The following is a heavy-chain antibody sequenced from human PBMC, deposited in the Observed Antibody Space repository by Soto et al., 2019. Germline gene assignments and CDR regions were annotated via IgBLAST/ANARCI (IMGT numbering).Heavy chain of an antibody. V-gene: IGHV1-18*01. CDR3: AREYCDSTRCFLPDY. J-gene: IGHJ4*02. D-gene: IGHD2-2*01. Sequence: ASVKVSCKASGYTFTSYGLSWVRQAPGQGLEWMGWINPYNGNTKDTQKLQGRVTMTTDTSTCTAYMELRSLRSDDTAVYYCAREYCDSTRCFLPDYWGQGALVTVSS. CDR1: GYTFTSYG. CDR2: INPYNGNT.